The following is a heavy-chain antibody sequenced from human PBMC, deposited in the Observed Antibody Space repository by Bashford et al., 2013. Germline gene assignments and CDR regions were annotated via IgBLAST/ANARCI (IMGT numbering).Heavy chain of an antibody. CDR1: GVSLSSTGVG. V-gene: IGHV2-5*02. CDR2: VYWDDDT. CDR3: AKGGQWELLFDY. D-gene: IGHD1-26*01. Sequence: SGPTLVKPTQTLTLTCTVSGVSLSSTGVGVGWIRQPPGKALEWLALVYWDDDTLYRPSLKNRLTISRDNSKNTLYLQMNSLRAEDTAVYYCAKGGQWELLFDYWGQGTLVTVSS. J-gene: IGHJ4*02.